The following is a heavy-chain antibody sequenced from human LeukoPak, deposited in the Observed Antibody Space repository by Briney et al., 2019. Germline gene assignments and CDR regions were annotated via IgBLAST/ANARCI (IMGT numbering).Heavy chain of an antibody. J-gene: IGHJ4*02. D-gene: IGHD6-13*01. CDR3: ASVYSSTSWDY. CDR1: GYSFTTYW. CDR2: IFPADSDT. V-gene: IGHV5-51*01. Sequence: GESLKISCRASGYSFTTYWIGWVRQMPGKGLEWMGVIFPADSDTRYSPSFQGQVTISADKSISTAYLQWSSLKASDTAMYYCASVYSSTSWDYWGQGALVTVSS.